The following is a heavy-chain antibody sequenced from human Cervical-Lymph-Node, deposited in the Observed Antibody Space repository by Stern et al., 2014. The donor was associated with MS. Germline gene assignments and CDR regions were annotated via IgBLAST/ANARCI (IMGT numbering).Heavy chain of an antibody. CDR3: AKEIRRADSSPDY. CDR2: ISWNSVSI. D-gene: IGHD6-19*01. CDR1: GFRFDLYA. Sequence: VQLVESGGDLVQPGRSLRLSCAASGFRFDLYAMHWVRQAPGKGLEWVAGISWNSVSIGYAGSVKGRFTISRDNVKNFLYLQMDSLRPEDTALYYCAKEIRRADSSPDYWGQGALVTVSS. J-gene: IGHJ4*02. V-gene: IGHV3-9*01.